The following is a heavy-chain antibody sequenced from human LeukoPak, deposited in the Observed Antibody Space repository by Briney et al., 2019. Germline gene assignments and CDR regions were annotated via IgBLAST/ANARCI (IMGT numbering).Heavy chain of an antibody. CDR2: INPSGGST. CDR3: ARVHDYGDYEHYDAFDI. Sequence: ASVKVSCKASGYTFTGYYMHWARQAPGQGLEWMGIINPSGGSTSYAQKFQGRVTMTRDTSTSTVYMELSSLRSEDTAVYYCARVHDYGDYEHYDAFDIWGQGTMVTVSS. D-gene: IGHD4-17*01. J-gene: IGHJ3*02. CDR1: GYTFTGYY. V-gene: IGHV1-46*01.